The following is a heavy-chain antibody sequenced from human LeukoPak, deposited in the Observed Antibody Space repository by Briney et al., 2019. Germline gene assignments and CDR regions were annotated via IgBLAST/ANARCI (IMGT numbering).Heavy chain of an antibody. Sequence: ASVKVSCKVSGYTLTELSMHWVRQAPGKGLEWMGGFDPEDGETIYAQKFQGRVTMTEDTSTDTAYMELSSLRSEDTAVYYCATINVLRYFDWHRVAFDIWGQGTMVTVSS. V-gene: IGHV1-24*01. CDR3: ATINVLRYFDWHRVAFDI. D-gene: IGHD3-9*01. CDR1: GYTLTELS. J-gene: IGHJ3*02. CDR2: FDPEDGET.